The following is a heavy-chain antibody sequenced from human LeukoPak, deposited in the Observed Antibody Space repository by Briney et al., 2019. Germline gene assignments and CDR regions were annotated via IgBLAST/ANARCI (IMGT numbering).Heavy chain of an antibody. J-gene: IGHJ4*02. CDR1: GYTFTGYY. Sequence: EASVKVSCKASGYTFTGYYMHWVRQAPGQGLEWMGWINPNSGGTNYAQKFQGRVTMTRDASISTAYMELSRLRSDDTAVYYCARDALYDSSGYGLTGDFDYWGQGTLVTVSS. CDR2: INPNSGGT. CDR3: ARDALYDSSGYGLTGDFDY. D-gene: IGHD3-22*01. V-gene: IGHV1-2*02.